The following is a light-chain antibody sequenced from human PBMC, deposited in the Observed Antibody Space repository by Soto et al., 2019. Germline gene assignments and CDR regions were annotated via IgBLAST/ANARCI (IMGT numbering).Light chain of an antibody. CDR2: DVS. CDR1: SSDVGGYNY. Sequence: SALTQPASVSGSPGQSITISCTGTSSDVGGYNYVSWYQQHPGKAPKLMIYDVSNRPSGVSNRFSGSKSGNTASLTISGLQAEYEADYYCSSYTSSSTVVFGGGTKLTVL. CDR3: SSYTSSSTVV. J-gene: IGLJ2*01. V-gene: IGLV2-14*01.